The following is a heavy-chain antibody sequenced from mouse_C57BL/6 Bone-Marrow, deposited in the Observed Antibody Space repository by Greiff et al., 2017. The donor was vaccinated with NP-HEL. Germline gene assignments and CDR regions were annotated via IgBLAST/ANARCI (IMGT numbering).Heavy chain of an antibody. J-gene: IGHJ1*03. V-gene: IGHV1-69*01. CDR1: GYTFTSYW. D-gene: IGHD2-3*01. CDR3: ARWDDGFLYWYFDV. CDR2: IDPSDSYT. Sequence: VQLQQPGAELVMPGASVKLSCKASGYTFTSYWMHWVKQRPGQGLEWIGEIDPSDSYTNYNQKFQGKSTLPVDKSSSTAYMQLSSLTSEDSAVYYCARWDDGFLYWYFDVWGTGTTVTVSS.